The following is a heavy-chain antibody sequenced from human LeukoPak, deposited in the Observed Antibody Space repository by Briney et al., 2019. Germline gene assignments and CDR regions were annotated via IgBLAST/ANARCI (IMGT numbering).Heavy chain of an antibody. V-gene: IGHV4-31*03. CDR1: GGSISSGGYY. CDR2: IYYSGST. D-gene: IGHD4-17*01. Sequence: PSETLSLTCTVSGGSISSGGYYWSWIRQHPGKGLEWIGYIYYSGSTYYNPSLKSRVTISVDTSKNQISLKLSSVTAADTAVYYCARDFADYGDSRDAFDIWGQGAMVTVSS. CDR3: ARDFADYGDSRDAFDI. J-gene: IGHJ3*02.